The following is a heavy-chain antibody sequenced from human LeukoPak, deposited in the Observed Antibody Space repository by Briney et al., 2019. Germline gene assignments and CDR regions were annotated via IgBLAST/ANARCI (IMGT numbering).Heavy chain of an antibody. CDR3: ARSYDSSGSDDY. Sequence: GGSLRLSCAASGFTFSSYSMIWVRQAPGKGLEWVSSISSSSSYIYYADSVKGRFTISRDNAKNSLYLQMNSLRAEDTAVYYCARSYDSSGSDDYWGQGTLVTVSS. J-gene: IGHJ4*02. CDR2: ISSSSSYI. V-gene: IGHV3-21*01. D-gene: IGHD3-22*01. CDR1: GFTFSSYS.